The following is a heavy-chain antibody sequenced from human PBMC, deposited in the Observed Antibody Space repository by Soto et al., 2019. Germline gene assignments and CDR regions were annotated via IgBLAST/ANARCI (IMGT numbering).Heavy chain of an antibody. D-gene: IGHD5-18*01. CDR3: SRAVGGFTYGYPDY. V-gene: IGHV2-70*01. Sequence: SGPTLVNPTHTLTLTCTFSGFSLSTTGMCVSWIRQPPGKALEWLALIDWADDKYYSTSLKTRLTISKDTSKNQVVLTMTNVEPVDTATYFCSRAVGGFTYGYPDYWGQGTLVTVSS. CDR1: GFSLSTTGMC. J-gene: IGHJ4*02. CDR2: IDWADDK.